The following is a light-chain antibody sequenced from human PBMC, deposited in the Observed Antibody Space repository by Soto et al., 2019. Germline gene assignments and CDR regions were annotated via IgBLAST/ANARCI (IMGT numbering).Light chain of an antibody. Sequence: QSVLTQPRSVSGSPGQAVTISCTGTSSDVGGYNYVSWYQQHPGKAPKVMIYDVSKRPSGVPDRFSGSKSGNTASLTISGLQADDEADYYCCSYGGTYYVFGTGTKLTVL. CDR1: SSDVGGYNY. CDR3: CSYGGTYYV. J-gene: IGLJ1*01. CDR2: DVS. V-gene: IGLV2-11*01.